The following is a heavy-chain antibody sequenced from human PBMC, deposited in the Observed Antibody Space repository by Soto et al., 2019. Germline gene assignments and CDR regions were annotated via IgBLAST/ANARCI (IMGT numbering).Heavy chain of an antibody. D-gene: IGHD3-22*01. CDR1: GGSISKASYY. J-gene: IGHJ5*02. CDR2: IYHGGST. Sequence: PSETRCLTCTVSGGSISKASYYWIWVRHHPGKVLDWIGYIYHGGSTYYNPSLNSRVTLSIDMTNNHVSLILNSVTAADTAVYYCARVGPWVPYYYDSSPYTFENWFDPWGQGTLVTVSS. V-gene: IGHV4-31*03. CDR3: ARVGPWVPYYYDSSPYTFENWFDP.